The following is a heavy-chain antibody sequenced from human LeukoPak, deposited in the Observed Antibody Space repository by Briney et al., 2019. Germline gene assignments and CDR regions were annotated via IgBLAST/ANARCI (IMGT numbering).Heavy chain of an antibody. CDR3: AKDLRPYGQWEPDY. V-gene: IGHV3-23*01. J-gene: IGHJ4*02. Sequence: PGGTLRLSCAASGFTFSSYGMSWVRQAPGKGLEWVSAISGSGGSTYYADSVKGRFTISRDNSKNTLYLQMNSLRAEDTAVYYCAKDLRPYGQWEPDYWGQGTLVIVSS. D-gene: IGHD1-26*01. CDR2: ISGSGGST. CDR1: GFTFSSYG.